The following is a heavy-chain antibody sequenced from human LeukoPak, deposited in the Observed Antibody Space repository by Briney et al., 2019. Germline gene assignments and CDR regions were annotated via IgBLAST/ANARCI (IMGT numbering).Heavy chain of an antibody. Sequence: SSETLFLTCTVSGGSISSYYWSWIRQPPGKGLEWIGEINHSGSTNYNPSLKSRVTISVDTSKNQFSLKLSSVTAADTAVYYCARGPDTAMVTGWFDPWGQGTLVTVSS. J-gene: IGHJ5*02. CDR3: ARGPDTAMVTGWFDP. CDR2: INHSGST. CDR1: GGSISSYY. D-gene: IGHD5-18*01. V-gene: IGHV4-34*01.